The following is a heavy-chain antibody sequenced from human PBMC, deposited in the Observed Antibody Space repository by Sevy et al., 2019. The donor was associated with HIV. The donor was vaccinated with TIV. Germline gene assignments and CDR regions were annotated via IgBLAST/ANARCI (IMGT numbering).Heavy chain of an antibody. J-gene: IGHJ6*02. Sequence: GGSLRLSCAASGFPFSSYAMNWVRQGPGKGLEWVSATGGRGGATYYADSVKGRFTISRDNAKNSLYLQMNSLRAEDTAVYYCARSGGSYDYGMDVWGQGTTVTVSS. CDR2: TGGRGGAT. CDR1: GFPFSSYA. D-gene: IGHD1-26*01. CDR3: ARSGGSYDYGMDV. V-gene: IGHV3-23*01.